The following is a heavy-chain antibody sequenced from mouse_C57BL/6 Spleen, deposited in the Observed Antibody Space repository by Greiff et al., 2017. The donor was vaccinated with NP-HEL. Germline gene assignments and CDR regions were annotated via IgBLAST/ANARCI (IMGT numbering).Heavy chain of an antibody. CDR3: ARQGLRYWYFDV. CDR1: GFTFSSYT. CDR2: ISGGGGNT. J-gene: IGHJ1*03. Sequence: EVQLVESGGGLVKPGGSLKLSCAASGFTFSSYTMSWVRQTPEKRLEWVATISGGGGNTYYPDSVKGRFTISRDNAKNTLYLQMSSLRSEDTALYYCARQGLRYWYFDVWGTGTTVTVSS. V-gene: IGHV5-9*01. D-gene: IGHD1-1*01.